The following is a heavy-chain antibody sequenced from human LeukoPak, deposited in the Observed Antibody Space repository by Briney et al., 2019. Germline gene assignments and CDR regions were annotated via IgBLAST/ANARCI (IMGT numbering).Heavy chain of an antibody. CDR2: INHSGST. J-gene: IGHJ6*02. CDR1: GGSFSGYY. CDR3: ARGRRVAAAKRYYYYGMDV. Sequence: SETLSLTCAVYGGSFSGYYWSWIRQPPGKGLEWIGEINHSGSTNYNPSLKSRVTISVDTSKNQFSLKLTSVTAADTAVYYCARGRRVAAAKRYYYYGMDVWGQGTTVTVSS. D-gene: IGHD6-13*01. V-gene: IGHV4-34*01.